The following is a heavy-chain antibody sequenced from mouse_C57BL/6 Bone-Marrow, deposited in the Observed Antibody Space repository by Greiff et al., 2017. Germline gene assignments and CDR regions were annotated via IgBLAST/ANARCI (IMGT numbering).Heavy chain of an antibody. V-gene: IGHV1-22*01. D-gene: IGHD2-3*01. J-gene: IGHJ4*01. CDR2: INPNNGGT. Sequence: EVQVVESGPELVKPGASVKMSCKASGYTFTDYNMHWVKQSHGKSLEWIGYINPNNGGTSYNQKFKGKATLTVNKSSSTAYMELRSLTSEDSAVYYCARDGYYSYAMDDWGQGTSVTVSS. CDR3: ARDGYYSYAMDD. CDR1: GYTFTDYN.